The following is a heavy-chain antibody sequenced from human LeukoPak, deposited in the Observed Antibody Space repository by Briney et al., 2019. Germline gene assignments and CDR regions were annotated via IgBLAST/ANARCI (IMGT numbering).Heavy chain of an antibody. Sequence: PSETLPLTCTVSGGSISSSSYFWGRIRQPLGKGLEWIGSIYYGGTTYYSPSLKSRVTISVDTSKNQFSLKLSSVTAADTAVYYCARYRRATTVTTRGEFDYWGQGTLVTVSS. D-gene: IGHD4-17*01. CDR1: GGSISSSSYF. V-gene: IGHV4-39*01. J-gene: IGHJ4*02. CDR3: ARYRRATTVTTRGEFDY. CDR2: IYYGGTT.